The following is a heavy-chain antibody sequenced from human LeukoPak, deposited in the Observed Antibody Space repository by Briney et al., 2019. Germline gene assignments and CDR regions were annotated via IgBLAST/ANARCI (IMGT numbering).Heavy chain of an antibody. Sequence: SETLSLTCAVYGGSFSGYYWSWIRQPPGKGLEWIGEINHSGSTNYNPSLKSRVTISVDTSKNQFSLKLSSVTAADTAVYHCARGAVLWFRPKLYYYYMDVWGKGTTVTVSS. V-gene: IGHV4-34*01. CDR3: ARGAVLWFRPKLYYYYMDV. CDR2: INHSGST. D-gene: IGHD3-10*01. J-gene: IGHJ6*03. CDR1: GGSFSGYY.